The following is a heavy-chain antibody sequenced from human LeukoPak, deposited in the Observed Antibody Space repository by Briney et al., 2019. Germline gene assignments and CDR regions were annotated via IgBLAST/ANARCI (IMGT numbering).Heavy chain of an antibody. CDR1: GGSFSGYY. J-gene: IGHJ3*02. CDR2: INHSGST. CDR3: ARGLGAGASWRSKGRPRRFDI. D-gene: IGHD2-15*01. Sequence: SETLSLTCAVYGGSFSGYYWSWIRQPPGKGLEWIGEINHSGSTNYNPSLKSRVTISVDTSKNQFSLKLSSVTAADTAVYYCARGLGAGASWRSKGRPRRFDIWGQGTMVTVSS. V-gene: IGHV4-34*01.